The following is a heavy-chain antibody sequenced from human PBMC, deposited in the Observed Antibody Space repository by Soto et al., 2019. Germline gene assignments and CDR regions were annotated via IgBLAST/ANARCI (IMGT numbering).Heavy chain of an antibody. CDR1: AGSISSGGYY. D-gene: IGHD5-12*01. J-gene: IGHJ4*02. Sequence: QVQLQESGPGLVKPSQTLSLTCSVSAGSISSGGYYWNWIRQHPGKGLEWIGYIYHSGGTYSSPSLRSRVTISVDTSKNHFSLKLSSVTAADTAVYYCARDRGGYGGYDYWGQGTLVTVSS. V-gene: IGHV4-31*03. CDR2: IYHSGGT. CDR3: ARDRGGYGGYDY.